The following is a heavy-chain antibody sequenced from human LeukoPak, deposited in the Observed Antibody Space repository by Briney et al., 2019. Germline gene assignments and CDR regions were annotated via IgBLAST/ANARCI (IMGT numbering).Heavy chain of an antibody. CDR3: ARSRGSSSHLDFQH. CDR1: GGSISSGGYY. D-gene: IGHD6-6*01. V-gene: IGHV4-30-2*01. Sequence: PSETLSLTCTVSGGSISSGGYYWSWIRQPPGKGLEWIGYIYHSGSTYYNPSLKSRVTISVDRSKNQFSLKLSSVTAADTAVYYCARSRGSSSHLDFQHWGQGTLVTVSS. J-gene: IGHJ1*01. CDR2: IYHSGST.